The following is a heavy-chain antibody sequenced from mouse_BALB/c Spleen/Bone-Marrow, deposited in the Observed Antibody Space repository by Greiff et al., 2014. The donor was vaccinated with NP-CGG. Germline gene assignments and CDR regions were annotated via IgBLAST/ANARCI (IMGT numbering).Heavy chain of an antibody. CDR3: TLWCYAMDY. CDR2: INPSNGGT. Sequence: VQLVESGAELVKPGASVKLSCKASGYTFTSYYMYWVKQRPGQGLEGIGEINPSNGGTNFNEKFKSKATLTVDKSSSTAYMQLRILTSEDSAVYYCTLWCYAMDYWGQGTSVTVSS. D-gene: IGHD1-1*02. J-gene: IGHJ4*01. CDR1: GYTFTSYY. V-gene: IGHV1S81*02.